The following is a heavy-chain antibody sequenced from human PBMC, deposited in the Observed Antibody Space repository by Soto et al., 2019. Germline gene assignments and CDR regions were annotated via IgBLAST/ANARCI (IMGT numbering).Heavy chain of an antibody. Sequence: PGGSLRLSCAASGFTFSSYGIHWVRQAPGKGLEWVAVISYDGSNRYYADSVKGRFTISRDNSKNTLYLQMNSLRAEDTAVYYCAKGGDAYTSFFDYWGQGTPVTVSS. D-gene: IGHD3-10*01. CDR1: GFTFSSYG. V-gene: IGHV3-30*18. CDR2: ISYDGSNR. CDR3: AKGGDAYTSFFDY. J-gene: IGHJ4*02.